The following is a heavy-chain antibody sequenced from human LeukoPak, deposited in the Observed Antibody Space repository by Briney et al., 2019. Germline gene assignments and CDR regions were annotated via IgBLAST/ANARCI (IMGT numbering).Heavy chain of an antibody. V-gene: IGHV4-39*01. CDR1: GGSISSSSYY. D-gene: IGHD7-27*01. J-gene: IGHJ5*02. CDR3: ARHELGENWFDP. CDR2: IYYSGST. Sequence: SETLSLTCTVSGGSISSSSYYWGWIRQPPGKGLEWIGSIYYSGSTYYNPSFKSRVTISVDTSKNQFSLKLSSVTAADTAVYYCARHELGENWFDPWGQGTLVTVSS.